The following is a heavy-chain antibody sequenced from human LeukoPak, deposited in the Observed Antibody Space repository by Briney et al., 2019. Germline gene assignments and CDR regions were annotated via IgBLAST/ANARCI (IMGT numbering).Heavy chain of an antibody. J-gene: IGHJ4*02. D-gene: IGHD1-1*01. Sequence: KPSETLSLTCSVSGGSISSYYWSWIRQPPGKGLEWMGIIYPGDSDTRYSPSSQGQVTISADKSISTAYLQWSSLQASDTAMYYCVRLFRNWSDGGVDQWGQGTLVTVSS. V-gene: IGHV5-51*01. CDR2: IYPGDSDT. CDR1: GGSISSYY. CDR3: VRLFRNWSDGGVDQ.